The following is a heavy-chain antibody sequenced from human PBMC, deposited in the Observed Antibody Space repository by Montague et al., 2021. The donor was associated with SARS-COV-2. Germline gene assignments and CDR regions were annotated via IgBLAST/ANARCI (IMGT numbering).Heavy chain of an antibody. J-gene: IGHJ4*02. CDR3: AREEAWDLMIDS. CDR2: INSDGSDT. CDR1: GFTFSYYW. V-gene: IGHV3-74*01. Sequence: SLRLSCASSGFTFSYYWMHWVRQAPGKGLVWVSRINSDGSDTSYADSVKGRFTISRDNAKNTLYLQMDSLRAEDTAVYYCAREEAWDLMIDSWGRGTLATVSP. D-gene: IGHD1-26*01.